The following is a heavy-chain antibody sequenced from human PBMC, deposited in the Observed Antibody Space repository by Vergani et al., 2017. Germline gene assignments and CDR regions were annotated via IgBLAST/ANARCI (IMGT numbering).Heavy chain of an antibody. D-gene: IGHD3-22*01. V-gene: IGHV4-61*01. CDR1: GGSVSSGSYY. CDR3: ARDLPTYDYDSSGSQGAFDI. Sequence: QVQLQESGPGLVKPSETLPLTCTVSGGSVSSGSYYWSWIRQPPGKGLEWIGYIYYSGSTNYNPSRKSRVTISVDTSKNQFSLKLSSVTAADTAVYYCARDLPTYDYDSSGSQGAFDIWGQGTMVIVSS. J-gene: IGHJ3*02. CDR2: IYYSGST.